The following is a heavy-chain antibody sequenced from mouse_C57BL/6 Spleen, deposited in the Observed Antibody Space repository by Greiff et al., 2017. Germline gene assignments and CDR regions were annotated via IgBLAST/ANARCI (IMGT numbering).Heavy chain of an antibody. J-gene: IGHJ4*01. CDR3: ARDGYYNAMDD. CDR1: GYSITSGYY. D-gene: IGHD2-2*01. Sequence: EVKLVESGPGLVKPSQSLSLTCSVTGYSITSGYYWNWIRQFPGNKLEWMGYISYDGSNNYNPSLKNRISITRDTSKNQFFLKLNSVTTEDTATYYCARDGYYNAMDDWGQGTSVTVSS. V-gene: IGHV3-6*01. CDR2: ISYDGSN.